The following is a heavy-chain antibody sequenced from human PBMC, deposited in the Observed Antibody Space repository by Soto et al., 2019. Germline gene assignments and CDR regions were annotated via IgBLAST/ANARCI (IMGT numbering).Heavy chain of an antibody. Sequence: QLHLVQSGAVVKKPGASVTVSCSASGYPVTAYYMHWVRQAPGRGLEWMGGINPATGAAKYTQSFRGRVTVTRDTSTSTVVMELGGLTSEDTAVFYCARGGGVGVAGSAAFDMWGQGTLVTVSS. D-gene: IGHD3-3*01. V-gene: IGHV1-2*02. CDR1: GYPVTAYY. CDR2: INPATGAA. J-gene: IGHJ3*02. CDR3: ARGGGVGVAGSAAFDM.